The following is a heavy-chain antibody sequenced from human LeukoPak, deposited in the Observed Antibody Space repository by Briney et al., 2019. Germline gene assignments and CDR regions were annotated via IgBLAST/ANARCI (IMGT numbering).Heavy chain of an antibody. Sequence: SETLSLTCAVYGGSFSGYYWSWIRQPPGKGLEWIGEINHSGSTNYNPSLKSRVTISVDTSKNQFSLKQSSVTAADTAVYYCARGEGPKSYFDYWGQGTLVTVSS. J-gene: IGHJ4*02. CDR2: INHSGST. CDR3: ARGEGPKSYFDY. CDR1: GGSFSGYY. V-gene: IGHV4-34*01.